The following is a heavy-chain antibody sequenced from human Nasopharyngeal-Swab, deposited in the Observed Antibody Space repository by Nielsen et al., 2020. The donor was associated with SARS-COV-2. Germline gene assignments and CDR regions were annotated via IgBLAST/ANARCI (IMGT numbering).Heavy chain of an antibody. Sequence: ASVKVSCKPSGYTFIDYYTHWVRQAPGQGLEWVGRINPNSGDTNYAQTFQGRLTLTRDTSIGTAYMELTSLRSDDTALFFCARGGSEIDHNFFDLWGQGTLVTVSS. D-gene: IGHD5-24*01. CDR3: ARGGSEIDHNFFDL. CDR1: GYTFIDYY. V-gene: IGHV1-2*06. CDR2: INPNSGDT. J-gene: IGHJ4*02.